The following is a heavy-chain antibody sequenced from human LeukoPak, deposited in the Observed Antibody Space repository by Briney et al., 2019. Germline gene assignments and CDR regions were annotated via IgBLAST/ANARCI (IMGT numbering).Heavy chain of an antibody. CDR3: ARGGPGNFQH. CDR1: GYTFTSYG. J-gene: IGHJ1*01. CDR2: IIPIFGTA. V-gene: IGHV1-69*13. Sequence: ASMKVSCKASGYTFTSYGISWVRQAPGQGLEWMGGIIPIFGTANYAQKFQGRVTITADESTSTAYMELSSLRSEDTAVYYCARGGPGNFQHWGQGTLVTVSS. D-gene: IGHD6-25*01.